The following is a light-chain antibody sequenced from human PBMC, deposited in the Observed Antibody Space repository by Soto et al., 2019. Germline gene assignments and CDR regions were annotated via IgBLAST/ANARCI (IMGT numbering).Light chain of an antibody. J-gene: IGKJ1*01. Sequence: EIVLTQSPGTLSLSPGERATLSCRASQSVSSSYLAWYQQKPGQPPRLVMYATSSRATGIPARFSGSGSGTDFTLTISSLESEEFAVYYCQQYGSSSWTFGQGTKVDIK. V-gene: IGKV3-20*01. CDR2: ATS. CDR1: QSVSSSY. CDR3: QQYGSSSWT.